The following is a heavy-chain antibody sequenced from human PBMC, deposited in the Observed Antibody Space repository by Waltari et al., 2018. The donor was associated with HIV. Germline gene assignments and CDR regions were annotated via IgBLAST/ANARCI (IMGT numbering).Heavy chain of an antibody. V-gene: IGHV4-59*01. J-gene: IGHJ2*01. Sequence: QVQLQESGPGLVKPSETLSLTCTVSGGSISSYYWSWIRQPPGKGLEWIGYIYYSGSTNYNPSLKSRVTISVDTSKNQFSLKLSSVTAADTAVYYCARAKVAYSYGDNWYFDLWGRGTLVTVSS. CDR2: IYYSGST. CDR1: GGSISSYY. D-gene: IGHD5-18*01. CDR3: ARAKVAYSYGDNWYFDL.